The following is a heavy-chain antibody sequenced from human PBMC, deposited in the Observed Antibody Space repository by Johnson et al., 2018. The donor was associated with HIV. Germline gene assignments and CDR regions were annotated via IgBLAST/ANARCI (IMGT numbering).Heavy chain of an antibody. Sequence: QLVESGGGVVQPGRSLRLSCAASGFTFSSYGMHWVRQAPGKGLEWVAFIRYDGSNKYYADSVKGRFTVSRDNYKNTLYLQMNSLRAEDTALSYCGRDSRVGTMGFLSDAFDIWGQGTMVTVSS. CDR2: IRYDGSNK. CDR1: GFTFSSYG. V-gene: IGHV3-33*08. D-gene: IGHD1-1*01. J-gene: IGHJ3*02. CDR3: GRDSRVGTMGFLSDAFDI.